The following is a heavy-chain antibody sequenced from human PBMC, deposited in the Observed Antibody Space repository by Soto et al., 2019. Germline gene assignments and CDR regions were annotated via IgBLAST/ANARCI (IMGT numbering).Heavy chain of an antibody. CDR3: LLQTEGGRRFSPTVAAFLLTRFSDL. Sequence: GMCVSWIRQPPGKALEWLALIERDDDDKYYSTSLKTRLTISKDTRKNQVVLTMANMDPADTGTYYCLLQTEGGRRFSPTVAAFLLTRFSDL. CDR1: GMC. J-gene: IGHJ2*01. CDR2: IERDDDDK. V-gene: IGHV2-70*13. D-gene: IGHD3-3*01.